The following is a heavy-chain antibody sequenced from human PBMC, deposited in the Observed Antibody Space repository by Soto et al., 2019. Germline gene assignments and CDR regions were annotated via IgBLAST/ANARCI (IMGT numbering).Heavy chain of an antibody. Sequence: PVGSLRLSCAASGFTFSSYAMSWVRQAPGKGLEWVSGISGSGDSTYYADPVKGRFTISRDNSKNTLYLQMNSLRAEDTAVYYCAKGVPGIAVAGTGYFQHWGQGTLVTAPQ. CDR2: ISGSGDST. D-gene: IGHD6-19*01. CDR1: GFTFSSYA. J-gene: IGHJ1*01. V-gene: IGHV3-23*01. CDR3: AKGVPGIAVAGTGYFQH.